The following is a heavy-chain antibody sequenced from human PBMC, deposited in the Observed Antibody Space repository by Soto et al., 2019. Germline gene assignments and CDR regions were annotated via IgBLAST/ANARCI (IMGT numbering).Heavy chain of an antibody. CDR3: ARSRPHIVVVTARQTDI. D-gene: IGHD2-21*02. Sequence: RGESLKISCKGSGYSFTSYWISWVRQMPGKGLEWMGRIDPSDSYTNYSPSFQGHVTISADKSISTAYLQWSSLKASDTAMYYCARSRPHIVVVTARQTDIWGQGTMVTVSS. CDR2: IDPSDSYT. V-gene: IGHV5-10-1*01. J-gene: IGHJ3*02. CDR1: GYSFTSYW.